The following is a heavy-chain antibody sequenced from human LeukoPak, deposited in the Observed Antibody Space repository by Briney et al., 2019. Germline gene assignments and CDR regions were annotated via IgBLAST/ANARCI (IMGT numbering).Heavy chain of an antibody. J-gene: IGHJ6*02. Sequence: SETLSLTCAVYGGSVSGYYWSWIRQPPGKGLEWIGEINHSGSTNYNPSLKIRLPISVDTSKNQFSLQLSSVTAADPAVYYCARGSLLEMGGHYYYYGMDVWGQGTTVTVSS. CDR3: ARGSLLEMGGHYYYYGMDV. V-gene: IGHV4-34*01. CDR1: GGSVSGYY. D-gene: IGHD5-24*01. CDR2: INHSGST.